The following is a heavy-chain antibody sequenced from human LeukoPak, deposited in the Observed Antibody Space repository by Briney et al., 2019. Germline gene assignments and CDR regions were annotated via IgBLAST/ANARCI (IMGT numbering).Heavy chain of an antibody. J-gene: IGHJ4*02. CDR3: AKWPEGAMDYFDY. CDR1: GFTFSSYA. D-gene: IGHD3-16*01. CDR2: ISGGSSYI. V-gene: IGHV3-23*01. Sequence: GGSLRLSCAASGFTFSSYAMSWVRQAPGKGLEWVSSISGGSSYIYYADSLKGRFTISRDNSKNTLYLEMSSLRVEDTAIYYCAKWPEGAMDYFDYWGQGTLVTVSS.